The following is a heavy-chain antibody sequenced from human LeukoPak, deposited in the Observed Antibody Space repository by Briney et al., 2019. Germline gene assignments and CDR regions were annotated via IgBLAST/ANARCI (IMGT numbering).Heavy chain of an antibody. D-gene: IGHD2-2*01. Sequence: PGGSLRLSYAASGFTFSNYAMAWVRQIPGKGLEWVSIFSGSGGSTYYADAVKGRFTVSRDNSKSTLYLHMNNLRVDDTAIYYCASRPAPSLGPLDYWGQGTLVTVSS. CDR3: ASRPAPSLGPLDY. CDR1: GFTFSNYA. V-gene: IGHV3-23*01. CDR2: FSGSGGST. J-gene: IGHJ4*02.